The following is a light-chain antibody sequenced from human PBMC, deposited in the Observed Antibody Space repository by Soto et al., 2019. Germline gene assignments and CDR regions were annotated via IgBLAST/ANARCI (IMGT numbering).Light chain of an antibody. CDR3: QQYDDWIT. Sequence: EIVMTESPATLSVSPGEGDTLSCRASQSVSNNLAWYQQKPGQAPRLLIYGASTRATGIPARFSGSGSGTEFTLTISSLQSEDFAVYYCQQYDDWITFGQGTRLEIK. J-gene: IGKJ5*01. CDR1: QSVSNN. CDR2: GAS. V-gene: IGKV3-15*01.